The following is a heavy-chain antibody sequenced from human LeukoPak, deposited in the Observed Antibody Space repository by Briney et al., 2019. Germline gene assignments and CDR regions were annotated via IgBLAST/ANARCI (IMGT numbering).Heavy chain of an antibody. CDR1: GGSISSYY. D-gene: IGHD3-10*01. V-gene: IGHV4-59*12. CDR3: ARLGSGSNY. Sequence: TETLSLTCTVSGGSISSYYWSWIRQPPGKGLEWIGYIYYSGSTNYNPSLKSRVTISVDTSKNQFSLQLSSVNPEDTAVYYCARLGSGSNYWGQGTLVTVSS. CDR2: IYYSGST. J-gene: IGHJ4*02.